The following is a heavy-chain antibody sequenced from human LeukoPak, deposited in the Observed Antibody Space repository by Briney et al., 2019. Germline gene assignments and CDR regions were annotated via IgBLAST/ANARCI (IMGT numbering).Heavy chain of an antibody. J-gene: IGHJ4*02. Sequence: GSSVEVSCKASGGTFSSYAISWVRQAPGQGLEWMGGIIPIFGTANYAQKFQGRVTITADESTSTAYMELSSLRSEDTAVYYCARTPGYSYASYYFDYWGQGTLVTVSS. CDR1: GGTFSSYA. CDR3: ARTPGYSYASYYFDY. CDR2: IIPIFGTA. D-gene: IGHD5-18*01. V-gene: IGHV1-69*01.